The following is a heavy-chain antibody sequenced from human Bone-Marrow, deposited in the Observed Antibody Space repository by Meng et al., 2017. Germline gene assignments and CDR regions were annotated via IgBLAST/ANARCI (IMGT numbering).Heavy chain of an antibody. J-gene: IGHJ4*02. D-gene: IGHD6-13*01. CDR2: IKKNSDGGTI. Sequence: GESPKISCVASGLSFTDAWMSWVRQAPGKGLEWVGRIKKNSDGGTIDYAAPVKGRFTISRDDSKNTLYPQMDSLIAEDTAVYFCATEAAAADHWGQGTLVTVSS. CDR1: GLSFTDAW. CDR3: ATEAAAADH. V-gene: IGHV3-15*01.